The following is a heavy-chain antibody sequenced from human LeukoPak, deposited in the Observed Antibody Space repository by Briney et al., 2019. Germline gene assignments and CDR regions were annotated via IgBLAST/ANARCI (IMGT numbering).Heavy chain of an antibody. CDR2: IDPEDGET. V-gene: IGHV1-24*01. CDR1: GYTLTELS. Sequence: ASVKVSCKVSGYTLTELSMHWVRQAPGKGLEWMGGIDPEDGETIYAQKFQGRVTMTEDTSTDTAYMELSSLRSEDTAVYYCATRTIFGVVGYEYYMDVWGKGTTVTVSS. D-gene: IGHD3-3*01. CDR3: ATRTIFGVVGYEYYMDV. J-gene: IGHJ6*03.